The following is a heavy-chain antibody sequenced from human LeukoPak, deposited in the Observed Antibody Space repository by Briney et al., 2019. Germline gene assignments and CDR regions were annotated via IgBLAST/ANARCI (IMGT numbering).Heavy chain of an antibody. V-gene: IGHV4-38-2*01. CDR2: LYHSDSA. CDR3: ARQHDSYYYYYIDV. CDR1: GYSISNGYY. Sequence: SETLSLTCAVSGYSISNGYYWVWIWQPPGRGLEWIGSLYHSDSAYYNTSLRSRVSMSVDTSENQFSLTLSFVTAADTAVYYCARQHDSYYYYYIDVWGSGTTVTVSS. J-gene: IGHJ6*03.